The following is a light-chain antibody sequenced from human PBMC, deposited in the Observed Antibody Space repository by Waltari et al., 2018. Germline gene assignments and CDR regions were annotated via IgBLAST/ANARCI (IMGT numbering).Light chain of an antibody. V-gene: IGLV2-14*01. CDR1: DSDVGAYDF. CDR3: SSYTTSSAPGV. CDR2: EVS. J-gene: IGLJ1*01. Sequence: QSALTQPASVYGSPGQSITISCSGTDSDVGAYDFVSWYQQHPGKAPHLIIYEVSNRTSGISNRFAASKAGNTASLTISGLQAEDEADYYCSSYTTSSAPGVVGTGTRVTVL.